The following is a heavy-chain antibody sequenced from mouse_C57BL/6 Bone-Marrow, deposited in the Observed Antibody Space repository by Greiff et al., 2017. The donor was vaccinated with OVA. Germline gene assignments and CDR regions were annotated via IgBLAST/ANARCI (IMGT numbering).Heavy chain of an antibody. CDR1: EYEFPSHD. Sequence: EVKLQESGGGLVQPGESLKLSCESNEYEFPSHDMSWVRKTPEKRLELVAAINSDGGSTYYPDTMERRFIISRDNTKKTLYLQMSSLRSEDTALYYCARQRVTTVPAWFAYWGQGTLVTVSA. D-gene: IGHD1-1*01. CDR2: INSDGGST. V-gene: IGHV5-2*01. J-gene: IGHJ3*01. CDR3: ARQRVTTVPAWFAY.